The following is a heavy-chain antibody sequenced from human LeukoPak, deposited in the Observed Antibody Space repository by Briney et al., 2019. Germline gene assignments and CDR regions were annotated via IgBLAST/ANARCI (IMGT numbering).Heavy chain of an antibody. CDR2: IIPIFGIA. J-gene: IGHJ6*02. CDR3: ASWLGYCSSTSCRAPSYYYYGMDV. D-gene: IGHD2-2*01. V-gene: IGHV1-69*04. CDR1: GGTFSSYA. Sequence: ASVKVSCKASGGTFSSYAISWVRQAPGQGLEWMGRIIPIFGIANYAQKFQGRVTITADNSTSTAYMELSSLRSEDTAVYYCASWLGYCSSTSCRAPSYYYYGMDVWGQGTTVTVSS.